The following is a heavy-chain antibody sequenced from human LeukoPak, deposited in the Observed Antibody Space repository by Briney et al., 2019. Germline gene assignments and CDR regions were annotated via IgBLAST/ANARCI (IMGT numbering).Heavy chain of an antibody. V-gene: IGHV5-51*01. CDR3: ARRTVVVVAHYYYYYYMDV. D-gene: IGHD2-15*01. CDR2: IYPGDSDT. J-gene: IGHJ6*03. Sequence: GESLKISCKGSGYSFTSYWIGWVRQMPGKGLEWMGIIYPGDSDTRYSPSFQGQVTISADKSISPAYLQWSSLKASDTAMYYCARRTVVVVAHYYYYYYMDVWGKGTTVTVSS. CDR1: GYSFTSYW.